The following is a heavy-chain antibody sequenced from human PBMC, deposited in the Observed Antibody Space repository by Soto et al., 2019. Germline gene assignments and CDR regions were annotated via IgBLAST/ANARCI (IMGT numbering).Heavy chain of an antibody. V-gene: IGHV3-13*01. D-gene: IGHD4-17*01. Sequence: GGSLRLSCAASGFTFSSYDMHWVRQATGKGLEWVSAIGTAGDTYYPGSVKGRFTISRENAKNPLYLQMNSLRAGDTAVYYCARALPVTTGSDAFDIWGQGTMVTVSS. CDR3: ARALPVTTGSDAFDI. CDR1: GFTFSSYD. J-gene: IGHJ3*02. CDR2: IGTAGDT.